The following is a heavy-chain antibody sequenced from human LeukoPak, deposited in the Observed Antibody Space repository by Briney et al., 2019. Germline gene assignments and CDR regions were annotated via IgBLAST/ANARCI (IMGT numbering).Heavy chain of an antibody. V-gene: IGHV6-1*01. CDR2: TYYRSKWYN. CDR1: GDSVSSNSAA. D-gene: IGHD3-22*01. Sequence: SQTLSLTCVITGDSVSSNSAAWNWIRQSPSRGLEWLGRTYYRSKWYNDYAVSVKSRITINPDTSKNQFSLRLNSVTPEDTAVYYCARDASYYYDSREYYFDYWGQGTLVTVSS. CDR3: ARDASYYYDSREYYFDY. J-gene: IGHJ4*02.